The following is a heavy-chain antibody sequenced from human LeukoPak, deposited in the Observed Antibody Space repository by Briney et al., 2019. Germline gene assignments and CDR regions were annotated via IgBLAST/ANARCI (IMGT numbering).Heavy chain of an antibody. D-gene: IGHD3-10*01. CDR2: IKPDSGNT. CDR3: ARMLPHRTAKELWFGELTHYYYYYMDV. CDR1: GYTFSGYY. J-gene: IGHJ6*03. V-gene: IGHV1-2*02. Sequence: ASVKVSCKASGYTFSGYYIHWVRQAPGQGLEWMGLIKPDSGNTKYPQKFQGRVTMTRDTSIITTYMDLSRLTSDDTAVYYCARMLPHRTAKELWFGELTHYYYYYMDVWGKGTTVTVSS.